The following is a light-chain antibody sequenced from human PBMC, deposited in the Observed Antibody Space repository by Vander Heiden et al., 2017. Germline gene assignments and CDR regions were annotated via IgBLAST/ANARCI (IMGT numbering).Light chain of an antibody. J-gene: IGLJ2*01. V-gene: IGLV1-40*01. CDR2: GNS. CDR3: QSYDSSLSGAV. Sequence: QSVLTQPPSVSGAPGQRVTIPCPGSSSNIGAGYDVPWYQQLPGTAPKLLILGNSNRPSGVPDRFPGSKSGTSASLAIPGLQAEDEADDNGQSYDSSLSGAVFGGGTKLTVL. CDR1: SSNIGAGYD.